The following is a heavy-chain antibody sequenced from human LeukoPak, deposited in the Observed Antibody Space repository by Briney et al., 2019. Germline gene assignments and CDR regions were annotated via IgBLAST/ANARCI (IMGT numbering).Heavy chain of an antibody. Sequence: GGSLRLSCAVSGLTYSEYWMHWVRQDAGKGLVWVAGISKDGGSTGHADFVKGRCTISRDNAKNTLYLQMNSLTVDDTAVYYCTSGIGTYDYWGLGAQVTVSS. CDR2: ISKDGGST. J-gene: IGHJ4*02. CDR1: GLTYSEYW. D-gene: IGHD1-14*01. CDR3: TSGIGTYDY. V-gene: IGHV3-74*01.